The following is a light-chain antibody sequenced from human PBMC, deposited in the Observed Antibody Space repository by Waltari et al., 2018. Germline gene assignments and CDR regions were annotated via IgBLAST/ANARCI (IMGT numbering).Light chain of an antibody. V-gene: IGKV3-11*01. Sequence: EVVLTQSPATLPLSPGERATLSCRASQSVYNFLAWYQQKPGQATRLLIYEASQRATGIPARFSGSGSGTDFTLTISNLEPEDVAVYYCQQRANWPPLTFGGGTKVEIK. J-gene: IGKJ4*01. CDR3: QQRANWPPLT. CDR1: QSVYNF. CDR2: EAS.